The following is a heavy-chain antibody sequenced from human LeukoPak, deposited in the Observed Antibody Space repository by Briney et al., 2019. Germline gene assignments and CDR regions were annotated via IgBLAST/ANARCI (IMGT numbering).Heavy chain of an antibody. CDR1: GGSISSSSYY. V-gene: IGHV4-39*07. CDR3: ARYSSSWYYLDP. CDR2: IYYTGST. Sequence: SETLSLTCTVSGGSISSSSYYWGWIRQPPGKGLEWIGSIYYTGSTYYNPSLKSRVTISVDTSKNQFSLKLSSVTAADTAVYYCARYSSSWYYLDPWGQGTLVTVSS. J-gene: IGHJ5*02. D-gene: IGHD6-13*01.